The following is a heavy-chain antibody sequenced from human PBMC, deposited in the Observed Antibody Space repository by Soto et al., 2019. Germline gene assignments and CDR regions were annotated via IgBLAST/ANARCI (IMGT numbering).Heavy chain of an antibody. CDR3: ARQEYDFWSGYSAYYFDY. V-gene: IGHV4-59*01. Sequence: SETLSLTCTVSGGSISSYYWSWIRQPPGKGLEWIGYIYYSGSTNYNPSLKSRVTISVDTSKNQFSLKLSSVTAADRAVYYCARQEYDFWSGYSAYYFDYWGQRTLVTVS. J-gene: IGHJ4*02. CDR1: GGSISSYY. CDR2: IYYSGST. D-gene: IGHD3-3*01.